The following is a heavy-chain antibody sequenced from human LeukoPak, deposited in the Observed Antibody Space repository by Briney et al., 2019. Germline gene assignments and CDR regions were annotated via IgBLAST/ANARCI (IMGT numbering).Heavy chain of an antibody. D-gene: IGHD3-10*01. CDR1: GGSISSGGYY. CDR3: ARESITMVRGVISDGMDV. CDR2: IYYSGST. V-gene: IGHV4-31*03. J-gene: IGHJ6*04. Sequence: PSETLSLTCTVSGGSISSGGYYWSWIRQHPGKGLEWIGYIYYSGSTYYNPSLKSRVTISVDTSKNQFSLKLSSVTAADTAVYYCARESITMVRGVISDGMDVWGKGTTVIVSS.